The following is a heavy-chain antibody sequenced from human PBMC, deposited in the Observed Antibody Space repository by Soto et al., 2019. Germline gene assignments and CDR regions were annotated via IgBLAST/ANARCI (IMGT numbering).Heavy chain of an antibody. Sequence: QVQLVQSGAEVKKPGASVKVSCKASGYTFTNYAMHWVRQAPGQRLEWMGWINAGNGNTKYSQKFQGRVTITRDTSASTAYMDLSSLRSEDTAVYYARGGSLYWYFDLWGRGTLVTVAA. D-gene: IGHD1-26*01. CDR1: GYTFTNYA. CDR2: INAGNGNT. V-gene: IGHV1-3*01. CDR3: ARGGSLYWYFDL. J-gene: IGHJ2*01.